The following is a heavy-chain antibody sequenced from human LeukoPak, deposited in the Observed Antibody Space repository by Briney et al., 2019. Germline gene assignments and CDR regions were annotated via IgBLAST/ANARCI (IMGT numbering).Heavy chain of an antibody. CDR3: ARERGWYQLLSQEPDYYGSGSRTGPFDY. J-gene: IGHJ4*02. D-gene: IGHD3-10*01. CDR2: INHSGST. CDR1: GGSFSGYY. V-gene: IGHV4-34*01. Sequence: SETLSLTCAVYGGSFSGYYWSWLRQPPGKGLEWLGEINHSGSTNYNPSLKSRVTISVDTSKNQFSLKLSSVTAADTAVYYCARERGWYQLLSQEPDYYGSGSRTGPFDYWGQGTLVTVSS.